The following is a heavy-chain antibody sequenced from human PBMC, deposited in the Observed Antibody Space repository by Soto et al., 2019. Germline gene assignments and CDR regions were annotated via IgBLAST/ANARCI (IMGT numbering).Heavy chain of an antibody. CDR2: IHNSGTS. CDR3: VREERIAAPQLDY. V-gene: IGHV4-30-4*01. CDR1: GGSIKSSDYH. J-gene: IGHJ4*02. Sequence: SETLSLTCTVSGGSIKSSDYHWSCTRQSPAKGLEWIGYIHNSGTSFYNPSLRGRVTVTLDTSRSQFSLTLASVTAADTAVYYCVREERIAAPQLDYWGQGIPVTVSS. D-gene: IGHD6-6*01.